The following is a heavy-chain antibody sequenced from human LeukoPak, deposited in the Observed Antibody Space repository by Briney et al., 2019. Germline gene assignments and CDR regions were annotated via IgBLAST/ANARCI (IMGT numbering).Heavy chain of an antibody. CDR1: GGSISSGSYY. V-gene: IGHV4-61*02. CDR2: IYTSGST. D-gene: IGHD4-17*01. CDR3: ARITVTTWGGYAFDI. J-gene: IGHJ3*02. Sequence: PSETLSLTCTVSGGSISSGSYYWSWIRQPAGKGLEWIGRIYTSGSTNYNPSLKSRVAISVDTSKNQFSLELSSATAADTAVYYCARITVTTWGGYAFDIWGQGTMVTVSS.